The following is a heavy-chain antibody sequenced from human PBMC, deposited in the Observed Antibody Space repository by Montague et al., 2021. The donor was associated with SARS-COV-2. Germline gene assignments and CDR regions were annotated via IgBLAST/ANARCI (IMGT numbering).Heavy chain of an antibody. D-gene: IGHD2-8*01. Sequence: SLRLSCAASGFIFSNFALHWVRQAPGKGLEWVAIITYDGIDKFYADSVKGRFTISRDNSKNTLYLRMNSLRPEDTAVYYCARDSVPTVYRYAFDPWGQGTLVTVSS. CDR3: ARDSVPTVYRYAFDP. CDR1: GFIFSNFA. CDR2: ITYDGIDK. J-gene: IGHJ4*03. V-gene: IGHV3-30*04.